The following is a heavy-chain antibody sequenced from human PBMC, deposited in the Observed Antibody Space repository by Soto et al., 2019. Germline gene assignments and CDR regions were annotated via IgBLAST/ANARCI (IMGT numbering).Heavy chain of an antibody. J-gene: IGHJ3*02. CDR1: GGSISSYY. Sequence: SEALSLTCTVSGGSISSYYWSWIRQPPGKGLEWIGYIYYSGSTNYNPSLKSRVTISVDTSKNQFSLKLSSVTAADTAVYYCARGGITMVRGADAFDIWGQGTMVT. CDR3: ARGGITMVRGADAFDI. CDR2: IYYSGST. V-gene: IGHV4-59*01. D-gene: IGHD3-10*01.